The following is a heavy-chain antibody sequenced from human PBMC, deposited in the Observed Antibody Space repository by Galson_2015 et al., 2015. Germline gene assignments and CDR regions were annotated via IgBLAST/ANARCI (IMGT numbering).Heavy chain of an antibody. V-gene: IGHV3-21*01. Sequence: SLRLSCAASEFTFSSYYMSWVRQAPGKGLEWVSSISSTTTYIYYAGSVRGRFTISRDNAKNSLHLQMNSLGAEDTAVYYCARQILDYDFWSGYYPTNFDYWGQGTLVTVSS. CDR3: ARQILDYDFWSGYYPTNFDY. D-gene: IGHD3-3*01. J-gene: IGHJ4*02. CDR2: ISSTTTYI. CDR1: EFTFSSYY.